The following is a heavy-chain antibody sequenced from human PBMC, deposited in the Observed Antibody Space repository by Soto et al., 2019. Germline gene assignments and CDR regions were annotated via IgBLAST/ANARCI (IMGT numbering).Heavy chain of an antibody. Sequence: SETLSLTCTVSGGSISSGGYYWSWIRQHPGKGLEWIGYIYYSGSTYYNPSLKSRVTISVDTSKNQFSLKLSSVTAADTAVYYCARRGGYCSSTSCHYYYYYMDVWGKRTTVSVSS. D-gene: IGHD2-2*01. CDR2: IYYSGST. V-gene: IGHV4-31*03. CDR3: ARRGGYCSSTSCHYYYYYMDV. J-gene: IGHJ6*03. CDR1: GGSISSGGYY.